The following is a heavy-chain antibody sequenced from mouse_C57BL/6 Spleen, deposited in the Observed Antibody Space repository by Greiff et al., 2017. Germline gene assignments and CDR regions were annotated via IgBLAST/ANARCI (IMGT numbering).Heavy chain of an antibody. CDR3: ARHDYDKGYAMDY. V-gene: IGHV2-6-1*01. D-gene: IGHD2-4*01. CDR2: IWSDGST. J-gene: IGHJ4*01. Sequence: QVQLKQSGPGLVAPSQSLSITCTVSGFSLTSYGVHWVRQPPGKGLEWLVVIWSDGSTTYNSALKSRLSISKDNSKSQVFLKMNSLQTDDTAMYYCARHDYDKGYAMDYWGQGTSVTVSS. CDR1: GFSLTSYG.